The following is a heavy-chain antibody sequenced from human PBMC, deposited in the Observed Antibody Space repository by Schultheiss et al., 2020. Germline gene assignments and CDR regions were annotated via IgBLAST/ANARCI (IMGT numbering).Heavy chain of an antibody. J-gene: IGHJ3*02. V-gene: IGHV3-48*01. CDR3: ASIPGWELGDRADAFDI. D-gene: IGHD1-26*01. CDR2: ISSSSSTI. CDR1: GFTFSSYS. Sequence: GGSLRLSCAASGFTFSSYSMNWVRQAPGKGLEWVSYISSSSSTIYYADSVKGRFTISRDNAKNSLYLQMNSLRAEDTAVYYCASIPGWELGDRADAFDIWGQGTMVTVSS.